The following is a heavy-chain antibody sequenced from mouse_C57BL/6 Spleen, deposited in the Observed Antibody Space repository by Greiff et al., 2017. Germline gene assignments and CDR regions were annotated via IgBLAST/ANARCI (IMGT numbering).Heavy chain of an antibody. Sequence: QVQLQQSGAELVKPGASVKLSCKASGYTFTEYTIHWVKQRSGQGLEWIGWFYPGSGSIKYNEKFKDKATLTADKSSSTVYMELSRLTSEDSAVXFCARHEDIPNSNSGYFDVWGTETTVTVSS. D-gene: IGHD2-5*01. J-gene: IGHJ1*03. V-gene: IGHV1-62-2*01. CDR3: ARHEDIPNSNSGYFDV. CDR2: FYPGSGSI. CDR1: GYTFTEYT.